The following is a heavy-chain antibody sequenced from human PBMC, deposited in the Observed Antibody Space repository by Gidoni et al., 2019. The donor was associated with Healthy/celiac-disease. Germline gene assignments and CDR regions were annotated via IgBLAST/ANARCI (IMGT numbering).Heavy chain of an antibody. CDR2: IYYSGST. Sequence: QVQLQESGPGLVKPSETLSLTCTVSGGSVSSGSYYWSWIRQPPGKGLEWIGYIYYSGSTNYNPSLKSRVTISVDTSKNQFSLKLSSVTAADTAVYYCARARSYKGRTTTGGFDPWGQGTLVTVSS. CDR1: GGSVSSGSYY. CDR3: ARARSYKGRTTTGGFDP. V-gene: IGHV4-61*01. J-gene: IGHJ5*02. D-gene: IGHD3-10*01.